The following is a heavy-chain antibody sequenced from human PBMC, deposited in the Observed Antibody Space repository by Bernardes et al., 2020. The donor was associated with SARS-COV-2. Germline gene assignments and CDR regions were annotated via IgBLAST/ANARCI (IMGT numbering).Heavy chain of an antibody. V-gene: IGHV4-34*01. D-gene: IGHD2-15*01. Sequence: SETLSLTCAVYSGSFSGYYWSWIRQTPGKGLEWIGEINDSGSTKYNPALKSRVTISVDPSKNQFSLKLNSVTAADTAVYYCARGSAAVVSHFMLLFANWYFDLLGRGTLVTVSS. CDR2: INDSGST. J-gene: IGHJ2*01. CDR1: SGSFSGYY. CDR3: ARGSAAVVSHFMLLFANWYFDL.